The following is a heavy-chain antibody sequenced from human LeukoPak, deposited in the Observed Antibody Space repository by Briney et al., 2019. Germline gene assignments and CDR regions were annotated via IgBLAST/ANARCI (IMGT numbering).Heavy chain of an antibody. CDR1: GGSISSGSYY. D-gene: IGHD6-19*01. Sequence: PSETLSLTCTVSGGSISSGSYYWTWIRQPPGKGLEWIGEINHSGSTNYNPSLKSRVTISVDTSKNQFSLKLSSVTAADTAVYYCAGRPYSSGWHAFDYWGQGTLVTVSS. J-gene: IGHJ4*02. V-gene: IGHV4-39*07. CDR3: AGRPYSSGWHAFDY. CDR2: INHSGST.